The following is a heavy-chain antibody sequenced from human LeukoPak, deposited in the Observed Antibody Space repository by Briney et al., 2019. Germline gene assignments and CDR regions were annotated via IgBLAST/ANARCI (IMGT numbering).Heavy chain of an antibody. J-gene: IGHJ4*02. Sequence: ASVKVSCKVSGYTLTELSMHWVRQAPGEGLEWMGGFDPEDGETIYAQKFQGRVTMTEDTSTDTAYMELSSLRSEDTAVYYCATGVFVETSFDYWGQGTLVTVSS. CDR3: ATGVFVETSFDY. CDR1: GYTLTELS. V-gene: IGHV1-24*01. D-gene: IGHD1-1*01. CDR2: FDPEDGET.